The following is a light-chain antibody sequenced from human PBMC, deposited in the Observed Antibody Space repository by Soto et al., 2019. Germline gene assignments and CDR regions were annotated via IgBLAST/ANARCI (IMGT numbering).Light chain of an antibody. J-gene: IGKJ4*01. V-gene: IGKV3-11*01. CDR1: QSVSSY. Sequence: ESVLTQSPATLSLTTGERATLSCRASQSVSSYLAWYQQKPGQAPRLLIYDASNRATGIPARFSGSGSGTDFTLTISSLEPEDFAVYYCQQRSNWPPTFGGGTKVDIK. CDR3: QQRSNWPPT. CDR2: DAS.